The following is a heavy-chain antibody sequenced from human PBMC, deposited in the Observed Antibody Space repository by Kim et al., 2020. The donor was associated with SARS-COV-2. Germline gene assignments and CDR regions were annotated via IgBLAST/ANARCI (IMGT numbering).Heavy chain of an antibody. CDR2: ISDSGGTT. CDR1: GFTFSANA. Sequence: GGSLRLSCAASGFTFSANAMTWVRQAPGKGLEWVSSISDSGGTTNYADSVKGRFTTSRDNSKNTLYLQMTSLRAEDTAVYYCAKDAGYSSSWYDLDYWG. J-gene: IGHJ4*01. CDR3: AKDAGYSSSWYDLDY. D-gene: IGHD6-13*01. V-gene: IGHV3-23*01.